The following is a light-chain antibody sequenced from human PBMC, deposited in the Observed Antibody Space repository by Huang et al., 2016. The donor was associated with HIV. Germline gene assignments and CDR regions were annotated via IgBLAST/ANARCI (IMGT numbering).Light chain of an antibody. V-gene: IGKV1-39*01. Sequence: DIQMTQSPSALSASIGDRVTITCRASQTISNNLNWYRQKPGKAPELLIYAASTLHGGVPSRFSGSGSGTDFTLTINSLQSEDYATYYCQQSYSTIYTFGQGTRLEMK. CDR1: QTISNN. CDR3: QQSYSTIYT. CDR2: AAS. J-gene: IGKJ2*01.